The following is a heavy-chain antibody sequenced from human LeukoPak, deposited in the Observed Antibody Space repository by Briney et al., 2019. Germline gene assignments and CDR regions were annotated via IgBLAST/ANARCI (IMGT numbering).Heavy chain of an antibody. CDR2: IWYDGSNK. D-gene: IGHD3-10*01. J-gene: IGHJ4*02. CDR1: GFTFSSYG. V-gene: IGHV3-33*01. CDR3: ASLYGSGSSLFDY. Sequence: GRSLRLSCAASGFTFSSYGVHWVRQAPGKGLEWVAVIWYDGSNKYYADSVKGRFTISRDNSKNTLYLQMNSLRAEDTAVYYCASLYGSGSSLFDYWGQGTLVTVSS.